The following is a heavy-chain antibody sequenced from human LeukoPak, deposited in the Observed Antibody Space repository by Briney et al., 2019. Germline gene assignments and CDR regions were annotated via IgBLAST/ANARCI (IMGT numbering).Heavy chain of an antibody. CDR3: ARVQMPTVFFDY. CDR2: INPNSGGT. CDR1: GYTFTGYY. D-gene: IGHD5-24*01. J-gene: IGHJ4*02. V-gene: IGHV1-2*02. Sequence: GASVKVSCKASGYTFTGYYMHWVRQAPGQGLEWMGWINPNSGGTNYAQKFRGRVTMTRDTSISTAYMELSRLRSDDTAVYYCARVQMPTVFFDYWGQGTLVTVSS.